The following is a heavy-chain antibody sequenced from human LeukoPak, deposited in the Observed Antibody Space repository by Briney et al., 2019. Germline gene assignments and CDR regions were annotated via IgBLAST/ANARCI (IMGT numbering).Heavy chain of an antibody. J-gene: IGHJ4*02. Sequence: GGSLRLSCAASGFTFSNYWMDWVRQSPGKGLEWVANIKEDGSDKYYVDSVKGRFTISRDNAKNSLYLQMNSLRAEDTAVYYCAKGRGLSGWDYWGQGTLVTVSS. CDR3: AKGRGLSGWDY. CDR2: IKEDGSDK. V-gene: IGHV3-7*03. CDR1: GFTFSNYW. D-gene: IGHD6-19*01.